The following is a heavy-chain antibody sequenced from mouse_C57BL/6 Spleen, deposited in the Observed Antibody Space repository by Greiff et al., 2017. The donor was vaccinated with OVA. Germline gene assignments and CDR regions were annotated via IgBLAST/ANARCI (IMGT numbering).Heavy chain of an antibody. V-gene: IGHV5-17*01. CDR1: GFTFSDYG. CDR2: ISSGSSTI. CDR3: ARNRKGAMDY. Sequence: EVHLVESGGGLVKPGGSLKLSCAASGFTFSDYGMHWVRQAPEKGLEWVAYISSGSSTIYYADTVKGRFTISRDNAKNTLFLQMTSLRSEDTAMYYCARNRKGAMDYWGQGTSVTVSS. J-gene: IGHJ4*01.